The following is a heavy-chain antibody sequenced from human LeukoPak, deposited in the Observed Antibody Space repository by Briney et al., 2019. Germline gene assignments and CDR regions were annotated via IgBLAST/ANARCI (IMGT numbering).Heavy chain of an antibody. CDR2: IYYSGST. V-gene: IGHV4-39*07. Sequence: SETLSLTCTVSGGSISSSSYYWGWIRQPPGKGLEWIGSIYYSGSTYYNPSLKSRVTISVDTPKNQFSLKLSSVTAADAAVYYCASLFGSGTLYDYWGQGTLVTVSS. CDR1: GGSISSSSYY. D-gene: IGHD3-10*01. CDR3: ASLFGSGTLYDY. J-gene: IGHJ4*02.